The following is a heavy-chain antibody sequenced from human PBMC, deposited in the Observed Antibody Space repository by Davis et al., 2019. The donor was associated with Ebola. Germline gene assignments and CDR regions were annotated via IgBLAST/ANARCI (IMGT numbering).Heavy chain of an antibody. Sequence: SETLSLTCTVSGGSISSSNWWSWVRQPPGKGLAWIGEIYHSGSTNYNPSLKSRVTISVDKSKNQFSLKLSSVTAADTAVYYCASGQTYYYDSSGYYFSYNWFDPWGQGTLVTVSS. V-gene: IGHV4-4*02. J-gene: IGHJ5*02. D-gene: IGHD3-22*01. CDR1: GGSISSSNW. CDR2: IYHSGST. CDR3: ASGQTYYYDSSGYYFSYNWFDP.